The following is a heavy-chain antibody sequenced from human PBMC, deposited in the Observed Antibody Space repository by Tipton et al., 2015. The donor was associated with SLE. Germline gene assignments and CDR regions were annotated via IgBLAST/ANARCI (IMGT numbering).Heavy chain of an antibody. CDR1: GFSISSYY. J-gene: IGHJ4*02. V-gene: IGHV4-38-2*02. D-gene: IGHD3-16*02. CDR3: ARAGELSLYLDS. CDR2: IYHSGTT. Sequence: GLVKPSETLSLTCTVSGFSISSYYWGWIRQPPGKGLEWLGTIYHSGTTYYNPSLKSRLTLSIDTSKNQFSLRLNSVTATDTAVYYCARAGELSLYLDSWGQGALVTVSS.